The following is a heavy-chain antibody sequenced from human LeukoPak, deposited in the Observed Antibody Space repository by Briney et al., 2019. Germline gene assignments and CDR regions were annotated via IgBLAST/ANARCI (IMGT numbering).Heavy chain of an antibody. J-gene: IGHJ3*02. V-gene: IGHV3-30*18. D-gene: IGHD3-3*01. Sequence: PGGSLRLSCAASGFTFSSYAMSWVRQAPGKGLEWVAVISYDGSNRYYADSVKGRFTISRDNSKNTLYLQMNSLRAEDTAVYYCAKAGRRRVKLDAFDIWGQGTMVTVSS. CDR1: GFTFSSYA. CDR3: AKAGRRRVKLDAFDI. CDR2: ISYDGSNR.